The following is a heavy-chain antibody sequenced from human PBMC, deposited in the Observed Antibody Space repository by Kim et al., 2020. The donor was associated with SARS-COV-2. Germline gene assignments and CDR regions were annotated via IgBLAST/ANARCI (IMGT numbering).Heavy chain of an antibody. Sequence: ADSGKGRFTRSRDNAKNSLYLQMNSLRAEDTAVYYCARDQYYDILTGYDYWGQGTLVTVSS. J-gene: IGHJ4*02. V-gene: IGHV3-11*04. D-gene: IGHD3-9*01. CDR3: ARDQYYDILTGYDY.